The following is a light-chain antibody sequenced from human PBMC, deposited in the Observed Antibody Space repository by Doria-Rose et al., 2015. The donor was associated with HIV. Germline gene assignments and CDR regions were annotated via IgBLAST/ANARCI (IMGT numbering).Light chain of an antibody. J-gene: IGKJ1*01. CDR1: QSFSSTY. Sequence: TQSPGTLSLSPGERATLSCRASQSFSSTYLAWYQQKPGQAPSLLIYDGSTRATGIPDRFSASGSRTDFTLTINRLEHEDFALYYCHQYGTSWTFGQGTKVEI. CDR2: DGS. V-gene: IGKV3-20*01. CDR3: HQYGTSWT.